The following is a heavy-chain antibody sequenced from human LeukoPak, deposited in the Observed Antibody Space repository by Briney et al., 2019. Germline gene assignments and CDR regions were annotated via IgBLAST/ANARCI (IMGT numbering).Heavy chain of an antibody. D-gene: IGHD3-22*01. V-gene: IGHV1-69*05. J-gene: IGHJ4*02. CDR1: GGTFSSYA. CDR3: ARGAPSYYYDSSGQKMMPFDY. CDR2: IIPIFGTA. Sequence: SVKVSCKASGGTFSSYAISWVRQAPGQGLEWMGGIIPIFGTANYAQKFQGRVTITTDESTSTAYMELSSLRSEDTAVYYCARGAPSYYYDSSGQKMMPFDYWGQGTLVTVSS.